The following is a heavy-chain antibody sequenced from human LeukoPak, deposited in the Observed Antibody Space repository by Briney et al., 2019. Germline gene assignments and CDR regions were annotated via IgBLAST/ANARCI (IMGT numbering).Heavy chain of an antibody. CDR1: GYSFTSYD. V-gene: IGHV1-46*01. J-gene: IGHJ3*02. Sequence: ASVKVSCKASGYSFTSYDMHWVRQAPGQGPEWMGIINPRGDSTSYAQKFQGRVTMTRDMSTSTVYMELSSLRSEDTAVYYCARVLSSSSSDAFDIWGQGTMVTVSS. D-gene: IGHD6-6*01. CDR2: INPRGDST. CDR3: ARVLSSSSSDAFDI.